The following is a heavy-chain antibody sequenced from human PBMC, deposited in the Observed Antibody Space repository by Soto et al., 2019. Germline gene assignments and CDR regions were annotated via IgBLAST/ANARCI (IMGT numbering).Heavy chain of an antibody. CDR1: GYSISSGYY. J-gene: IGHJ4*02. D-gene: IGHD1-26*01. CDR3: ARVTVVVGATTFDY. Sequence: PSETLSLTCAVSGYSISSGYYWGWIRQPPGKGLEWIGSIYHSGSTYYNPSLKSRVTISVDTSKNQFSLKLSSVTAADTAVYYCARVTVVVGATTFDYWGQGTLVTVSS. CDR2: IYHSGST. V-gene: IGHV4-38-2*01.